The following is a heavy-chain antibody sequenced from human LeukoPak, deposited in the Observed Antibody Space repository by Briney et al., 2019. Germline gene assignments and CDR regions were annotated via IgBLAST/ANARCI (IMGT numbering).Heavy chain of an antibody. CDR1: GASITSSY. D-gene: IGHD3-10*01. Sequence: SETLPLTCSVSGASITSSYWSWIRQTPGKGLEWIGNIYSGSTNYNPSFESRVTVSLDTSKNQFSLRLTSVTAADTALYYCARDGYGSGSYGWFDPWGQGTLVTVSS. V-gene: IGHV4-59*01. CDR3: ARDGYGSGSYGWFDP. J-gene: IGHJ5*02. CDR2: IYSGST.